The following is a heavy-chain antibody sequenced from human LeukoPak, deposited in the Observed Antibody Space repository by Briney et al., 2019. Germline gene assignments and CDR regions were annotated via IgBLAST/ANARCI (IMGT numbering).Heavy chain of an antibody. V-gene: IGHV3-7*03. CDR3: AKDSELLWFGDPENVFDY. CDR2: IKQDGRDI. J-gene: IGHJ4*02. CDR1: GFTFDDYW. D-gene: IGHD3-10*01. Sequence: PGGSLRLSCAASGFTFDDYWMTWVRQAPGKGLECVASIKQDGRDIKYVDSVRGRFTISRDNAKNSLYLQMNSLRAEDTALYYCAKDSELLWFGDPENVFDYWGQGTLVTVSS.